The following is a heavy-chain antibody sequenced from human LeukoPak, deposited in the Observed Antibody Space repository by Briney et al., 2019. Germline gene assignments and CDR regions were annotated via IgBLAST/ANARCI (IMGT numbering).Heavy chain of an antibody. CDR2: ISAYNGNT. V-gene: IGHV1-18*01. CDR1: GYTFTSYG. D-gene: IGHD6-19*01. J-gene: IGHJ4*02. CDR3: ARDGEQWLVRACYFDY. Sequence: GASVKVSCKASGYTFTSYGISWVRQAPGQGLEWMGWISAYNGNTNYAQKLQGRVTMTTDTSTSTAYMELRSLRSDDTAVYYCARDGEQWLVRACYFDYWGQGTLVTVSS.